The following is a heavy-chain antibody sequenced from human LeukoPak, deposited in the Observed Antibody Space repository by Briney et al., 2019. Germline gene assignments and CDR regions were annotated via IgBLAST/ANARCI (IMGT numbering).Heavy chain of an antibody. Sequence: GGSLRLSCAASGFTVSSNYMSWVRQAPGKGLEWVSVIYAGGSTYYADSVKGRFAISRDNSKNTLYLQMSSLRAEDTAVYYCARGFCSGGSCYDFDYWGQGTLVTVSS. J-gene: IGHJ4*02. V-gene: IGHV3-53*01. CDR1: GFTVSSNY. D-gene: IGHD2-15*01. CDR2: IYAGGST. CDR3: ARGFCSGGSCYDFDY.